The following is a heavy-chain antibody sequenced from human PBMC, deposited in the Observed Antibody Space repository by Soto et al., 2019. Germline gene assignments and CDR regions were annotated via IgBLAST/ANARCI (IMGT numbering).Heavy chain of an antibody. Sequence: QVHLQESGPGLVKPSETLSLTCTVSGDSISIYYWSWIRQPPGKGLEWIGYMQNSGSTNYNPSLKSRVTMSLDTSKIQFSLRLSSVTAADAAVYYCARGSYSSLPNYWGQGTLVTVSS. CDR3: ARGSYSSLPNY. D-gene: IGHD6-19*01. CDR1: GDSISIYY. CDR2: MQNSGST. V-gene: IGHV4-59*01. J-gene: IGHJ4*02.